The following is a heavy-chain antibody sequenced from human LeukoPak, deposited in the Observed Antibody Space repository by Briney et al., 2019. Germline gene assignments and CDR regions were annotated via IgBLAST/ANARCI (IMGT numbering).Heavy chain of an antibody. CDR1: GDSISSGDYY. D-gene: IGHD3-22*01. CDR3: ARGPYSYVSSGAFDI. V-gene: IGHV4-61*02. Sequence: SETLSLTCTVSGDSISSGDYYWRWIRQPAGKGLEWIGRISSSGSTNYNPSLKSRVTISVDTSKNQFSLKLSSVTAADTAVYFCARGPYSYVSSGAFDIWGQGTMVTVSS. J-gene: IGHJ3*02. CDR2: ISSSGST.